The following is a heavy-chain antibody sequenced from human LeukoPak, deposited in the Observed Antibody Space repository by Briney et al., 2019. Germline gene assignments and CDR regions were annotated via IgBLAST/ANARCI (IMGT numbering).Heavy chain of an antibody. V-gene: IGHV1-46*01. Sequence: ASVKVSCKASGYTFTSYYMHWVRQAPGQGLEWMGIINPSGGSTSYAQKFQGRVTMTRDTSISTAYMELSRLRSDDTAVYYCARLWFGELFDFDYWGQGTLVTVSS. D-gene: IGHD3-10*01. CDR3: ARLWFGELFDFDY. CDR1: GYTFTSYY. J-gene: IGHJ4*02. CDR2: INPSGGST.